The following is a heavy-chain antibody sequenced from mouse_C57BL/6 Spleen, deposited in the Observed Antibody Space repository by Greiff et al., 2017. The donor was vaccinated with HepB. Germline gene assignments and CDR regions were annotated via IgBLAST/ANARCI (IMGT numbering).Heavy chain of an antibody. Sequence: QVQLQQSGPGLVQPSQSLSITCTVSGFSLTSYGVHWVRQSPGKGLEWLGVIWSGGSTDYNAAFISRLSISKDNSKSQVFFKMNSLQADDTAIYYCARNPHYYGSSYGGFDYWGQGTTLTVSS. D-gene: IGHD1-1*01. V-gene: IGHV2-2*01. CDR1: GFSLTSYG. J-gene: IGHJ2*01. CDR2: IWSGGST. CDR3: ARNPHYYGSSYGGFDY.